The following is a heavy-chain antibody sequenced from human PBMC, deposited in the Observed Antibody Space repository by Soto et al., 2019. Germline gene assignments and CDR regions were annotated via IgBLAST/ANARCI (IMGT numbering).Heavy chain of an antibody. D-gene: IGHD3-16*02. J-gene: IGHJ4*02. CDR1: GYTFTGYY. Sequence: QVQLVQSGAEVKESGASVKVSCKASGYTFTGYYIHWVRQAPGQGLEWVGGISPKSGGTRYAEKFQGRVTMTKDTSMSTVYMELRNLSPDATAVYYCGRGRSGEVVVFYWGQGSLVTV. CDR3: GRGRSGEVVVFY. CDR2: ISPKSGGT. V-gene: IGHV1-2*02.